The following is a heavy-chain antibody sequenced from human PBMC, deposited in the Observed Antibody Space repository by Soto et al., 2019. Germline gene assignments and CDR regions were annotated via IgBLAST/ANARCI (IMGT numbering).Heavy chain of an antibody. Sequence: QVQLVQSGAEVKKPGASVKVSCKASGYTFTSYYMHWVRQAPGQGLEWMGIINPSGGSTSYAQKLQGRVSMTSDTSTSTVYMELRSLRCEDTAVYYCARDRGSLLELGRAEYFQHWGQGTLVTVSS. D-gene: IGHD1-7*01. V-gene: IGHV1-46*01. J-gene: IGHJ1*01. CDR2: INPSGGST. CDR1: GYTFTSYY. CDR3: ARDRGSLLELGRAEYFQH.